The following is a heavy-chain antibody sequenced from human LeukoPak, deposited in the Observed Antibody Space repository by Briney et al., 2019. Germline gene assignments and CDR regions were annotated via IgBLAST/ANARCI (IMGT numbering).Heavy chain of an antibody. CDR2: ISSSGSTI. D-gene: IGHD3-22*01. CDR1: GFTFSSYE. V-gene: IGHV3-48*03. J-gene: IGHJ4*02. Sequence: GGSLRLSCAAPGFTFSSYEMNWVRQAPGKGLEWVSYISSSGSTIYYADSVKGRFTISRDNAKNSLHLQMNSLRAEDTAVYYCARGGGRGDYNERYYFDYWGQGTLVTVSS. CDR3: ARGGGRGDYNERYYFDY.